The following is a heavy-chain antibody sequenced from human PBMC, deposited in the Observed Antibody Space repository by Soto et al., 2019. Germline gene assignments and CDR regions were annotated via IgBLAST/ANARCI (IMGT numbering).Heavy chain of an antibody. D-gene: IGHD4-17*01. V-gene: IGHV3-33*01. CDR2: IWYDGSNK. CDR1: GFTFSSYG. J-gene: IGHJ5*02. CDR3: ARDRPISSPTVTSDWFDP. Sequence: QVQLVESGGGVVQPGRSLRLSCAASGFTFSSYGMQWVRQAPGKGLEWVAVIWYDGSNKYYADSVKGRFTISRDNSKNTLYLQMDSMIVERAAVYYCARDRPISSPTVTSDWFDPWGQGTLVSVSS.